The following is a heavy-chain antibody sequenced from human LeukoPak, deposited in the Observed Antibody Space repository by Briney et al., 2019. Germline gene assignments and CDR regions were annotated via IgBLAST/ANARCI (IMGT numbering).Heavy chain of an antibody. D-gene: IGHD3-10*01. CDR2: INPNSGGT. Sequence: ASVKVSCKASGYTFTGYYMHWVRQAPGQGLEWMGWINPNSGGTNYAQKFQGRVTMTRDTSISTAYMELSRLRSDDTAVYYCARIDYGSGSEFDYWGQGTLVTVSS. CDR3: ARIDYGSGSEFDY. V-gene: IGHV1-2*02. J-gene: IGHJ4*02. CDR1: GYTFTGYY.